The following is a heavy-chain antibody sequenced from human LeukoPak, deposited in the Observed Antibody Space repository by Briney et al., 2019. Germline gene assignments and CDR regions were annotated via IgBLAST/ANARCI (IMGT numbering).Heavy chain of an antibody. J-gene: IGHJ4*02. CDR2: ISSSGSTI. CDR1: GFTYSSYS. Sequence: GGSLRLSCAASGFTYSSYSMNWVRQAPGKGLEWVSYISSSGSTIYYADSVKGRFTISRDNAKNSLCLQMNSLRAEDTAVYYCARPAVTYSSSSNAYYFDYWGQGTLVTVSS. CDR3: ARPAVTYSSSSNAYYFDY. D-gene: IGHD6-6*01. V-gene: IGHV3-48*04.